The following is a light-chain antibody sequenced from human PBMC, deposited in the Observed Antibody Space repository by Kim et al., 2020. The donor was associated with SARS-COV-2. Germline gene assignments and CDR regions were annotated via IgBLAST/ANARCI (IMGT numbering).Light chain of an antibody. V-gene: IGKV1-5*01. J-gene: IGKJ4*01. Sequence: DNQMTQSPSALSASVGDRVTITCRASQSIDSWLAWYQEKPGKAPKVLIYDASTLESGVPSRFSGSGSGTEFTLTISSLQPDDFATYYCQQYRSYPLTFGGGTKVEI. CDR3: QQYRSYPLT. CDR1: QSIDSW. CDR2: DAS.